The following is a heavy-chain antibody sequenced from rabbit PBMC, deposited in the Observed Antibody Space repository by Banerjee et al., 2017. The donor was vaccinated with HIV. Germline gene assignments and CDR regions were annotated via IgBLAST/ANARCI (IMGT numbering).Heavy chain of an antibody. J-gene: IGHJ4*01. CDR3: ARVEWVEYHFKL. CDR2: INTSSGNT. Sequence: QEQLEESGGDLVKPEGSLTLTCTASGFSFSNKCVMCWVRQAPGKGLEWIACINTSSGNTVYASWAKGRFTISRTSSTTVTLQMTSLTAADTATYFCARVEWVEYHFKLWGPGTLVTVS. V-gene: IGHV1S45*01. D-gene: IGHD4-1*01. CDR1: GFSFSNKCV.